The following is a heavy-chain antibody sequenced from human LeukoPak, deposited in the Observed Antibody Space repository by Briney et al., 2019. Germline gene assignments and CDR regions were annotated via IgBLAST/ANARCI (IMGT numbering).Heavy chain of an antibody. CDR2: ISSSSSYI. CDR3: ARDRYYYDSSGYSP. J-gene: IGHJ5*02. D-gene: IGHD3-22*01. V-gene: IGHV3-21*01. CDR1: GFTFSSYS. Sequence: GGSLSLSCAASGFTFSSYSMNWVRQAPGKGLEWVSSISSSSSYIYYADSVKGRFTISRDNAKNSLYLQMNSLRAEDTAAYYCARDRYYYDSSGYSPWGQGTLVTVSS.